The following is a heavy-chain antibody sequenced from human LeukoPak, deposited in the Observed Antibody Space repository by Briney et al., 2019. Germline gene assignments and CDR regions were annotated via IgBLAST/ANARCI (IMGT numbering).Heavy chain of an antibody. J-gene: IGHJ5*02. V-gene: IGHV1-2*02. D-gene: IGHD6-6*01. CDR1: GYTFTGYY. CDR3: ARGNARAMEQLGGEPTSAWFDP. CDR2: INPNSGGT. Sequence: ASVKVSCKASGYTFTGYYMHWVRQAPGQGLEWMGWINPNSGGTNYAQKFQGRVTMTRDTSISTAYMELSRLRSDDTAVYYCARGNARAMEQLGGEPTSAWFDPWGQGTLVTVSS.